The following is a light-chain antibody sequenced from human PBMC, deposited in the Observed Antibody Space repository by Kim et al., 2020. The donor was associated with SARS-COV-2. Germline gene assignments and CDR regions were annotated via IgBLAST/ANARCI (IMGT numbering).Light chain of an antibody. Sequence: ASVVDEVTLTCRASLCISNYLAWYQQKPGEAPKLLIYAASTLQFGVSTRFSGSGSGTEFTLPISDLQPEDVATYYCQKYDTAPWTFCHGTKVDIK. CDR2: AAS. V-gene: IGKV1-27*01. CDR3: QKYDTAPWT. J-gene: IGKJ1*01. CDR1: LCISNY.